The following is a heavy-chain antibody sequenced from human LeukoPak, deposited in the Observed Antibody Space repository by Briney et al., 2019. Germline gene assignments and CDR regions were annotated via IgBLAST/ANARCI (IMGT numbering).Heavy chain of an antibody. J-gene: IGHJ4*02. V-gene: IGHV3-74*03. CDR3: AREGRVSGYDFDC. Sequence: GGSPRLSCAASGFTFSSYWMHWVRQAPGKGLVWVSRINSDGSSITYADSVKGRFTISRDNAKNTLFLQMNSLRVEDTAVYYCAREGRVSGYDFDCWGQGTLVTVSS. CDR1: GFTFSSYW. D-gene: IGHD5-12*01. CDR2: INSDGSSI.